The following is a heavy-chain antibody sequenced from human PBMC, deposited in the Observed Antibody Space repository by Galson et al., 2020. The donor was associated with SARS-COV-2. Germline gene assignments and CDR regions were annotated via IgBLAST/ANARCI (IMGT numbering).Heavy chain of an antibody. CDR2: ISSSSSYI. CDR1: GFTFSSYS. J-gene: IGHJ5*02. V-gene: IGHV3-21*04. D-gene: IGHD3-16*01. Sequence: GGSLRLSCAASGFTFSSYSMNWVRQAPGKGLEWVSSISSSSSYIYYADSVKGRFTISRDNAKNSLYLQMNSLRVEDTAMYYCARESWGSLDPWGQGTLVTVST. CDR3: ARESWGSLDP.